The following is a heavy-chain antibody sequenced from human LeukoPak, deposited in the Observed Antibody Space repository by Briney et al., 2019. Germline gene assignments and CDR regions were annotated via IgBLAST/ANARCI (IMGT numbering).Heavy chain of an antibody. CDR3: ARLNSGNLRGILY. D-gene: IGHD3-10*01. V-gene: IGHV1-2*02. J-gene: IGHJ4*02. CDR1: GYMFTAYY. Sequence: GASVKVSCKASGYMFTAYYINWVRQSPGLELEWLGWVNPNGGGTTYAQNFQGRVTMTSDTSTSTAYLELNGLRSDDTAVYFCARLNSGNLRGILYWGQGSLVTVSS. CDR2: VNPNGGGT.